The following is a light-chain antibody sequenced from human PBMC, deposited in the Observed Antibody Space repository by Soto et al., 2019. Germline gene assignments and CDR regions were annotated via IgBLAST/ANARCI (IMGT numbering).Light chain of an antibody. J-gene: IGKJ4*01. CDR3: QQLNSYPFLT. V-gene: IGKV1-9*01. CDR2: AAS. Sequence: DIQLTQSPSFLSASVGDRVTITCRASQGISSYLAWYQQKPGKAPKLLIYAASNLQGGVPSRFSGSGSGTEFTLTISSLQPEDFATYYCQQLNSYPFLTFGGVTKVEIK. CDR1: QGISSY.